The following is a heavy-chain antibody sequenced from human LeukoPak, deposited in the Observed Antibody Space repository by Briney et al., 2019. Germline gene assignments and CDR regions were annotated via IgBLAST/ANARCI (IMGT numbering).Heavy chain of an antibody. CDR3: ARDDYVWGSYRRVLDY. J-gene: IGHJ4*02. CDR1: GGSISSYY. V-gene: IGHV4-59*01. CDR2: IYYSGST. Sequence: SETLSLTCTVSGGSISSYYWSWIRQPPGKGLEWIGYIYYSGSTNYNPSLKSRVTISVDTSKNQFSLKLSSATAADTAVYYCARDDYVWGSYRRVLDYWGQGTLVTVSS. D-gene: IGHD3-16*02.